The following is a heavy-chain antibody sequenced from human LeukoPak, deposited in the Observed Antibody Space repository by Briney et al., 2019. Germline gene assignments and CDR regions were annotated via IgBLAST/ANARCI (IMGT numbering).Heavy chain of an antibody. CDR1: GFTFSSYS. D-gene: IGHD3-10*01. CDR3: ARNPDYYGSGSLRGIFDY. V-gene: IGHV3-21*01. CDR2: ISSSSSYI. Sequence: GGSLRLSCAASGFTFSSYSMNWVRQAPGKGLEWVSSISSSSSYIYYADSVKGRFTISRDNAKNSLYLQMNSLRAEDTAVYYCARNPDYYGSGSLRGIFDYWGQGTLVTVSS. J-gene: IGHJ4*02.